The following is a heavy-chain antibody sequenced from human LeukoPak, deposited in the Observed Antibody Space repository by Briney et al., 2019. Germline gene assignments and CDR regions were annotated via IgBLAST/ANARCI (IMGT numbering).Heavy chain of an antibody. D-gene: IGHD1-26*01. CDR1: GGSISSGGYS. J-gene: IGHJ6*02. CDR3: AREKWELDYYYYGMDV. V-gene: IGHV4-30-2*05. CDR2: IYHSGST. Sequence: PSQTLSLTCAVSGGSISSGGYSWSWIRQPPGKGLEWIGYIYHSGSTYYNPSLKSRVTISVDTSKNQFSLKLSSVTAADTTVYYCAREKWELDYYYYGMDVWGQGTTVTVSS.